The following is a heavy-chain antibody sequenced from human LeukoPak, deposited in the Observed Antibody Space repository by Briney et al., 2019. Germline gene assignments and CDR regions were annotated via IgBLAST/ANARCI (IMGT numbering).Heavy chain of an antibody. CDR2: INPNSGGT. D-gene: IGHD2-21*02. J-gene: IGHJ4*02. CDR1: GYTFTGYY. CDR3: ARLAYCGGDCYRQTTNYYFDY. Sequence: ASVKVSCKASGYTFTGYYMHWVRQAPGQGLEWMGRINPNSGGTNYAQKFQGRVTMTRDTSISTAYMELSRLRSDDTAVYYCARLAYCGGDCYRQTTNYYFDYWGQGTLVTVSS. V-gene: IGHV1-2*06.